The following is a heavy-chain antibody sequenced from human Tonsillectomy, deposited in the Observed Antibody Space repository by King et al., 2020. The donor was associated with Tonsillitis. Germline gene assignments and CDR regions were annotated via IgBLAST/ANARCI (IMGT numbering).Heavy chain of an antibody. CDR2: IYTSGST. V-gene: IGHV4-61*02. CDR1: GGSISSGNYY. D-gene: IGHD6-6*01. J-gene: IGHJ4*02. Sequence: VQLQESGPGLVKPSQTLSLTCTVSGGSISSGNYYWSWIRQPAGKGLEWIGRIYTSGSTNYNPSLKSRVTMSVDTSKNQSSLKLSSVTAADTAVYYCARYTSSSFFDYWGQGTLVTVSS. CDR3: ARYTSSSFFDY.